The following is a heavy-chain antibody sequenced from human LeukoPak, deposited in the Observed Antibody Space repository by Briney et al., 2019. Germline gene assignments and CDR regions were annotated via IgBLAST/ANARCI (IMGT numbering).Heavy chain of an antibody. CDR3: AKGGNAPGHYFDY. J-gene: IGHJ4*02. CDR2: ISYDGSNK. Sequence: GRSLRLSCAASGFTFSSYGMHWVRQAPGKGLEWVAVISYDGSNKYYADSVKGRFTISRDNSKNTLYLQMNSLRAEDTAVYYCAKGGNAPGHYFDYWGQGTLVTVSS. CDR1: GFTFSSYG. V-gene: IGHV3-30*18. D-gene: IGHD1-1*01.